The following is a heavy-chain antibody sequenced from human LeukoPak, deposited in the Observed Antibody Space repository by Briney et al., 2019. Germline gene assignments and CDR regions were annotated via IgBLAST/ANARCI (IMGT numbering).Heavy chain of an antibody. CDR3: ARGRPSIAASFDP. D-gene: IGHD6-6*01. CDR1: GYTFTSYY. Sequence: ASVKVSCKASGYTFTSYYMHWVRQAPGQGLEWMGIINPSGGSTSYAQKFQGRVTMTRDMSTSTVYMELSSLRSEDTVVYYCARGRPSIAASFDPWGQGTLVTVSS. V-gene: IGHV1-46*01. CDR2: INPSGGST. J-gene: IGHJ5*02.